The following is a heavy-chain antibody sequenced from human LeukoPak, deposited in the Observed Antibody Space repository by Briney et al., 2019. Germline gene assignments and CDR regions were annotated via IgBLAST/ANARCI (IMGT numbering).Heavy chain of an antibody. D-gene: IGHD6-19*01. CDR3: AKDRLAVAGNDAFDI. CDR2: IKRTSGGGTT. CDR1: GFPFRNVW. J-gene: IGHJ3*02. Sequence: GGSLRLSCAASGFPFRNVWMTWVRQAPGRGLEWVGRIKRTSGGGTTDYAAPVKGRFTISRDNSKNTLYLQMNSLRADDTAVYYCAKDRLAVAGNDAFDIWGQGTMVTVSS. V-gene: IGHV3-15*01.